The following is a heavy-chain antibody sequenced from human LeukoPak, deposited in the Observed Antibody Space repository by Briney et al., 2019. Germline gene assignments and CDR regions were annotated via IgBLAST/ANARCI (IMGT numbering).Heavy chain of an antibody. D-gene: IGHD3-22*01. Sequence: GGSLRLSCAASGFTFSSYSMNWVRQAPGKGLEWVSYISSSSSTIYCADSVKGRFTISRDNAKNSLYLQMNSLRAEDTAVYYCATYYYDSSGLTSYFDYWGQGTLVTVSS. CDR2: ISSSSSTI. V-gene: IGHV3-48*01. CDR1: GFTFSSYS. CDR3: ATYYYDSSGLTSYFDY. J-gene: IGHJ4*02.